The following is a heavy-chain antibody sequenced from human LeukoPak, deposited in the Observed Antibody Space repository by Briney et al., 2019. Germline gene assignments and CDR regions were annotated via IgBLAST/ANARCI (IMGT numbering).Heavy chain of an antibody. Sequence: SETLSLTCTVSGGSISNYYWSWIRQPPGKGLEYIGYIYYSGSTNYNPSLKSRVTISVDTSKSQFSLKLSSVTAADTAVYYCARALVGGGDDFWAPHYFDYWGQGTLVTVSS. CDR2: IYYSGST. J-gene: IGHJ4*02. CDR1: GGSISNYY. V-gene: IGHV4-59*01. CDR3: ARALVGGGDDFWAPHYFDY. D-gene: IGHD3-3*01.